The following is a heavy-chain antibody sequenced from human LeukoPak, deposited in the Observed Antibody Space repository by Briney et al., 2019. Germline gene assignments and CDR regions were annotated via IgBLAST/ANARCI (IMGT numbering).Heavy chain of an antibody. CDR3: TRGQGLYY. CDR1: GFTFSDST. D-gene: IGHD3/OR15-3a*01. Sequence: GGSLRLSCAASGFTFSDSTMSWYRQAPGKGLEWVGFIRREVYGGTAEYAASVKGRFTISRDDSKSIAYLQMDSLKIEDSAVYYCTRGQGLYYWGQGALVIVSS. V-gene: IGHV3-49*03. J-gene: IGHJ4*02. CDR2: IRREVYGGTA.